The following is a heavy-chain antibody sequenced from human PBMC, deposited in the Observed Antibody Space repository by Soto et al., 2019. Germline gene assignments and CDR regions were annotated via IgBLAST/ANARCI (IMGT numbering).Heavy chain of an antibody. J-gene: IGHJ3*02. CDR2: TSAYNGNT. V-gene: IGHV1-18*04. CDR1: GYTFTSYG. CDR3: ASSVGGNIDAFDI. D-gene: IGHD2-15*01. Sequence: KKTPASVKVSCKASGYTFTSYGISWVRQAPGQGLEWRGWTSAYNGNTNYAQKLQGRVTMTTDTSTSTAYMGLRSLRSDDTAVYYCASSVGGNIDAFDIWGQGTMVTVSS.